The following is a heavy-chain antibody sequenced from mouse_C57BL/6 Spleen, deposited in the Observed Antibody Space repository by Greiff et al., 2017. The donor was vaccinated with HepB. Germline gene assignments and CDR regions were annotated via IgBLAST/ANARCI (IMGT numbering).Heavy chain of an antibody. V-gene: IGHV5-17*01. CDR2: ISSGSSTI. J-gene: IGHJ4*01. CDR1: GFTFSDYG. Sequence: DVQLVESGGGLVKPGGSLKLSCAASGFTFSDYGMHWVRQAPEKGLEWVAYISSGSSTIYYADTVKGPFTISRDNAKNTLFLQMTSLRSEDTAMYYCARITTVVATNARDYWGQGTSVTVSA. CDR3: ARITTVVATNARDY. D-gene: IGHD1-1*01.